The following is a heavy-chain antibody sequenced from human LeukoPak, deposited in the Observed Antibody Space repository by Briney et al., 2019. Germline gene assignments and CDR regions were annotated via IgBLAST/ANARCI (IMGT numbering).Heavy chain of an antibody. Sequence: SETPSLTCAVYGGSFSGYYWSWIRQPPGKGLEWIGEINHSGSTNYNPSLKSRVTISVDTSKNQFSLKLSSVTAADTAVYYCRVGLPVAGLELPDDYWGQGTLVTVSS. V-gene: IGHV4-34*01. CDR1: GGSFSGYY. J-gene: IGHJ4*02. CDR3: RVGLPVAGLELPDDY. D-gene: IGHD6-19*01. CDR2: INHSGST.